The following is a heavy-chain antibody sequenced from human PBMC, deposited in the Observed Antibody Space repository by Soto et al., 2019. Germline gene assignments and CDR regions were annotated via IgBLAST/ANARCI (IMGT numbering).Heavy chain of an antibody. V-gene: IGHV4-4*07. Sequence: PSETLSLTCTVSGGSISSYYWSWIRQPAGKGLEWIGRIYTSGSTNYNPSLKSRVTMSVDTSKSQFSLKLSSVTAADTAVYYCARASYYYDSSGYYDYWYFDLWGRGTLVTV. D-gene: IGHD3-22*01. CDR1: GGSISSYY. CDR3: ARASYYYDSSGYYDYWYFDL. CDR2: IYTSGST. J-gene: IGHJ2*01.